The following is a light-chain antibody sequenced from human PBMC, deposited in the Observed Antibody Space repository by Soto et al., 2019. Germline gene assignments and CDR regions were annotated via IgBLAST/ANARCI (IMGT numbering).Light chain of an antibody. CDR3: MQATHLPPT. V-gene: IGKV2-30*01. CDR1: RSLVYSDGNAY. CDR2: KAS. J-gene: IGKJ1*01. Sequence: DVVMTQSPLSLPVTLGQPASISCRSSRSLVYSDGNAYLNWFQQRPGQSPRRLIYKASNRDSGVPARFSGSGSGTDFTLQISRVEAEDVGVYYCMQATHLPPTFGRGTRVEIK.